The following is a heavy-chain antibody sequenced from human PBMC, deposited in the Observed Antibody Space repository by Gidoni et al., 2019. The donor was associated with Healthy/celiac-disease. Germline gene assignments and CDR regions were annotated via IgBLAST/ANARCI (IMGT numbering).Heavy chain of an antibody. D-gene: IGHD3-3*01. Sequence: EVQLLESGGGLVRPGGSLRLACAASGFTCRSSASSWLRQAPGKGLGCVSAISGSGGSTYDADSVKGRFTISRDNSKNTLYLQMNSLRAEDTAVYYCSNDSPGVKDQGYYYGMDVWGQGTTVTVSS. V-gene: IGHV3-23*01. CDR3: SNDSPGVKDQGYYYGMDV. CDR1: GFTCRSSA. CDR2: ISGSGGST. J-gene: IGHJ6*02.